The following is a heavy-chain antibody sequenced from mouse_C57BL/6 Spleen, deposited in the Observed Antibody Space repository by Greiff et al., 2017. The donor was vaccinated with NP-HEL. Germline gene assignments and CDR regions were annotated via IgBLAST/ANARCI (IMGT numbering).Heavy chain of an antibody. CDR3: ARSDDYDRFAY. CDR2: IYPGDGDT. Sequence: VQLQQSGPELVKPGASVKISCKASGYAFSCSWMNWVKQRPGKGLEWIGRIYPGDGDTNYNGKFKGKATLTADKSSSTAYMQLSSLTSEDSAVYFCARSDDYDRFAYWGQGTLVTVSA. J-gene: IGHJ3*01. D-gene: IGHD2-4*01. CDR1: GYAFSCSW. V-gene: IGHV1-82*01.